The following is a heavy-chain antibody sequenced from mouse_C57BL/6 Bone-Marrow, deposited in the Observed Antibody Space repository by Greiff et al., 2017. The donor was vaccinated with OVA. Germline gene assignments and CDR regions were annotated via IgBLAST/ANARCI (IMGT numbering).Heavy chain of an antibody. CDR2: FDPSASYT. D-gene: IGHD3-2*02. J-gene: IGHJ4*01. Sequence: QVQLQQSGAELVKPAASVKLSCKVSGYTFTSYWSQWVNQRPGQGLEWIGEFDPSASYTNYNQKLKGNASLTVDTSSSTAYMQLSSLTSEDSAVYYCARKGSGYSSYAMDYWGQGTSVTVSS. CDR3: ARKGSGYSSYAMDY. V-gene: IGHV1-50*01. CDR1: GYTFTSYW.